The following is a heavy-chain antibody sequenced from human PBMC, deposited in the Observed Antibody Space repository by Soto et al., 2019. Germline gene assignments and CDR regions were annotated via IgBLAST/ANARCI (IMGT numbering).Heavy chain of an antibody. CDR3: ERLSGDDYFDY. D-gene: IGHD6-19*01. CDR1: GGSISSSSYY. V-gene: IGHV4-39*01. J-gene: IGHJ4*02. CDR2: IYYSGST. Sequence: SETLSLTCTVSGGSISSSSYYWGWIRQPPGKGLEWIGSIYYSGSTYYNPSLKSRVTISVDTSKNQFSLKLSSVTAADTAVYYCERLSGDDYFDYWGQGTLVTVSS.